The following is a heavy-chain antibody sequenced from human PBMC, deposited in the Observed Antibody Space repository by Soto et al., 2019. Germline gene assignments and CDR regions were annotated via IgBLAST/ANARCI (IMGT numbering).Heavy chain of an antibody. D-gene: IGHD2-2*01. CDR2: IIPIFGTA. CDR1: GGTFSSYA. J-gene: IGHJ6*02. CDR3: ARGIVLVPAAIGRYYYYGMDV. V-gene: IGHV1-69*12. Sequence: QVQLVQSGAEVKKPGSSVKVSCKASGGTFSSYAISWVRQAPGQGLEWMGGIIPIFGTANYAQKVQGRVTITADESTSTAYMELSSLRSEDTAVYYCARGIVLVPAAIGRYYYYGMDVWGQGTTVTVSS.